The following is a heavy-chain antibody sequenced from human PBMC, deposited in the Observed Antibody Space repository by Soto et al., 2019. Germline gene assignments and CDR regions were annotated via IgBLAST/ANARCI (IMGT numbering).Heavy chain of an antibody. D-gene: IGHD4-17*01. CDR1: GGTFKTES. CDR2: ILPAVGTA. CDR3: ARGHEYGGNSDAFDI. V-gene: IGHV1-69*11. Sequence: QVRLVQSGAEVKKPGSSVKVSCKFSGGTFKTESINWLRQAPGQGLDWMGNILPAVGTADYAPKFQGRVTFTADQATTTAFMELSSLTSQDTAFYFCARGHEYGGNSDAFDIWGQGTLVTVSS. J-gene: IGHJ3*02.